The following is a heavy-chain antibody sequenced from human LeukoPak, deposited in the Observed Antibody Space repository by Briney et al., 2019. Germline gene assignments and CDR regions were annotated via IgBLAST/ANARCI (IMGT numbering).Heavy chain of an antibody. Sequence: ASVKVSCKASRGTFSSYAISWVRQAPGQGLEWMGGIIPILGTADYAQKFQGRVTITEDEFTSTAYMELSSLRSEDTAVYYCARDRPGGYCSSTRCYMASPFDPWGQGTLVTVSS. CDR2: IIPILGTA. V-gene: IGHV1-69*13. D-gene: IGHD2-2*02. CDR1: RGTFSSYA. CDR3: ARDRPGGYCSSTRCYMASPFDP. J-gene: IGHJ5*02.